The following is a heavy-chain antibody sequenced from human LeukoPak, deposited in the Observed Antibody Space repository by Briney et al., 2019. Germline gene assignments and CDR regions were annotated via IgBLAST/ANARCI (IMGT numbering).Heavy chain of an antibody. V-gene: IGHV3-11*01. CDR2: ISPGGDAV. J-gene: IGHJ4*02. CDR1: GFIFSDYH. Sequence: GGSLRLSCAASGFIFSDYHMSWIRQASGKGQEWVAYISPGGDAVYFADSVRGRITISRDNAKNSLFLQMSSLTAEDTAVYYCSGGRDITVAGPGGYFDYWGQGSLVTVSS. CDR3: SGGRDITVAGPGGYFDY. D-gene: IGHD6-19*01.